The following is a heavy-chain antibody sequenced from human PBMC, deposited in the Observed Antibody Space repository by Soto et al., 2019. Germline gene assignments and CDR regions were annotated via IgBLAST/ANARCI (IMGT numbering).Heavy chain of an antibody. Sequence: QDQLVQSGAEVKKPGASVTVSCKASGYSFTNYGVTWVRQAPGQGLEWMGWISAFNGNTHHAQDLQGRVTMTTDASTSTAYMELRSLRSDATAVYYCARDRGVAPPVAGNTHYYYYMDVWGKGTTVTVSS. J-gene: IGHJ6*03. CDR3: ARDRGVAPPVAGNTHYYYYMDV. CDR1: GYSFTNYG. CDR2: ISAFNGNT. V-gene: IGHV1-18*01. D-gene: IGHD6-19*01.